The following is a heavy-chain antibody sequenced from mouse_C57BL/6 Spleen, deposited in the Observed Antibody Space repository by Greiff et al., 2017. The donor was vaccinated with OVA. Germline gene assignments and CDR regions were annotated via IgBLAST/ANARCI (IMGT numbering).Heavy chain of an antibody. J-gene: IGHJ4*01. CDR1: GYSFTSYY. V-gene: IGHV1-66*01. CDR2: IYPGSGNT. D-gene: IGHD2-4*01. Sequence: VQLQQSGPELVKPGASVKISCKASGYSFTSYYIHWVKQRPGQGLEWIGWIYPGSGNTKYNEKFKGKATLTADTSSSTAYMQLSSLTSEDSAVYYCAKGLRQDAMDYWGQGTSVTVSS. CDR3: AKGLRQDAMDY.